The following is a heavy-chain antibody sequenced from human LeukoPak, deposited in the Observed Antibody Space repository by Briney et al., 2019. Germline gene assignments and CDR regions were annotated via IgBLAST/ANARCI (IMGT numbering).Heavy chain of an antibody. CDR1: GFTFSNAR. Sequence: GGSLRLSCAASGFTFSNARMSWVRQAPGKGLEWVGRIKSKTDGGTTDYAAPVKGRFTISRDDSKNTLYLQMNSLKTEDTAVYYCTTGGTYSGNDLDYWGQGTLVTVSS. V-gene: IGHV3-15*01. CDR3: TTGGTYSGNDLDY. J-gene: IGHJ4*02. D-gene: IGHD5-12*01. CDR2: IKSKTDGGTT.